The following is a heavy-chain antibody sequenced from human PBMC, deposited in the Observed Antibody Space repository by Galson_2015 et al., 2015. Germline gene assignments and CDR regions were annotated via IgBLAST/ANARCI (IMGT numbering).Heavy chain of an antibody. D-gene: IGHD3-10*01. V-gene: IGHV3-23*01. CDR1: GFTFSSYA. CDR2: ISGSGGST. CDR3: AKVGGGYYYGSGRSDY. J-gene: IGHJ4*02. Sequence: SLRLSCAASGFTFSSYATSWVRQAPGKGLEWVSAISGSGGSTYYADSVKGRFTISRDNSKNTLYLQMNSLRAEDTAVYYCAKVGGGYYYGSGRSDYWGQGTLVTVSS.